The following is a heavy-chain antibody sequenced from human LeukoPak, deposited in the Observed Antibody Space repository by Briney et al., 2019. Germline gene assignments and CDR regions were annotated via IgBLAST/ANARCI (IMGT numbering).Heavy chain of an antibody. D-gene: IGHD3-22*01. Sequence: ASVKVSCKASGYTFTGYYMHWVRQAPGQGLEWMGWINPNSGGTNYAQKFQGRVTMTRDTSISTAYMELSRLRSDDTAVYYCAGACYYDSSFSLDYWGQGTLVTVSS. J-gene: IGHJ4*02. CDR3: AGACYYDSSFSLDY. CDR2: INPNSGGT. CDR1: GYTFTGYY. V-gene: IGHV1-2*02.